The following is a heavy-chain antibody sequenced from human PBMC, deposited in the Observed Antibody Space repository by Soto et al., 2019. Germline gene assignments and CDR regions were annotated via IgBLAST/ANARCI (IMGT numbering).Heavy chain of an antibody. J-gene: IGHJ4*02. CDR3: ARALAGSYFVLEY. D-gene: IGHD3-10*01. V-gene: IGHV4-31*03. CDR1: SGSISRGLYY. Sequence: QVQLQESGPGLVKPSQTLSLTCTVSSGSISRGLYYWTWIRQRPGKGLEWIGYIYARGNTYYTLSLRSRVDMSYETSKNQFSLRVSSMTAADTAIYYCARALAGSYFVLEYWGQGAQVTVSP. CDR2: IYARGNT.